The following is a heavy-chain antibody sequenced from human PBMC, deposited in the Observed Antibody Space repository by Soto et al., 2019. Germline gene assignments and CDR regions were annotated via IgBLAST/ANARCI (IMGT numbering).Heavy chain of an antibody. CDR3: ARRRGFPYYYGMDV. V-gene: IGHV4-39*01. Sequence: SETLSLTCTVSGGSITSTSYYWGWIRQPPGKGLEWVGSISYSGSTYYNPSLKSRVTISVDTSKNQFSLKLSSVTAADTALYYCARRRGFPYYYGMDVWGQGTTVT. CDR1: GGSITSTSYY. J-gene: IGHJ6*02. CDR2: ISYSGST. D-gene: IGHD5-12*01.